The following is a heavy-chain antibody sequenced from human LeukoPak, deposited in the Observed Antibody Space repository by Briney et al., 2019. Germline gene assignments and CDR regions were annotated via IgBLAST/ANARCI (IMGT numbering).Heavy chain of an antibody. Sequence: PGGSLRLSCAASGFTFSSYGMHWVRQAPGKGLEGVAVISYDGSNKYYADSVKGRFTISRDNSKNTLYLQMNSLRAEDTAVYYCAKALLWFGEFYYYYYGMDVWGKGPRSPSPQ. CDR1: GFTFSSYG. CDR3: AKALLWFGEFYYYYYGMDV. CDR2: ISYDGSNK. J-gene: IGHJ6*01. D-gene: IGHD3-10*01. V-gene: IGHV3-30*18.